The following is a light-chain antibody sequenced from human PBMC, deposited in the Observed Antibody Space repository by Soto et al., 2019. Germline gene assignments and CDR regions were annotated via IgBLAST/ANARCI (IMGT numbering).Light chain of an antibody. CDR2: KAS. CDR3: QHYKTYPLT. Sequence: DIQLTQSPSTLSASLGDRVTITCRASETISSWLAWYQQKPEKAPKLLIHKASSLESGVPSRFSGGGSGTEFTLTISSLQPDDFATYYCQHYKTYPLTFGGGTQVEIK. V-gene: IGKV1-5*03. CDR1: ETISSW. J-gene: IGKJ4*01.